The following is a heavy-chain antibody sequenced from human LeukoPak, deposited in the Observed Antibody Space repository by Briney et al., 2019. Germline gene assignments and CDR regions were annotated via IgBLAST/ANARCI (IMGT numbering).Heavy chain of an antibody. CDR1: GFTFTSYE. V-gene: IGHV3-48*03. J-gene: IGHJ4*02. CDR2: ISSSATTI. Sequence: GGSLRLSCAASGFTFTSYEMNWVSQAPGKGLEWISYISSSATTIHYADSVKGRFTISRDNTKKSVCLQMNSLRVEDTAVYYCARGGISFAYWGQGTLVTVSS. CDR3: ARGGISFAY.